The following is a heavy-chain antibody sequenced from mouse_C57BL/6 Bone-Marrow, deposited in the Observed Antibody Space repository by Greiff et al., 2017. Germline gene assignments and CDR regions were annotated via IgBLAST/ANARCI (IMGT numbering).Heavy chain of an antibody. V-gene: IGHV3-6*01. CDR2: ISYDGSN. CDR3: ATGYDLPYYFDY. D-gene: IGHD2-2*01. Sequence: EVQLQQSGPGLVKPSQSLSLTCSVTGYSITSGYYWNWIRQFPGNKLEWMGYISYDGSNNYNPSLKNRISITRDTSKNQFFLKLNSVTTEDTATYYCATGYDLPYYFDYWGQGTTRTVSS. CDR1: GYSITSGYY. J-gene: IGHJ2*01.